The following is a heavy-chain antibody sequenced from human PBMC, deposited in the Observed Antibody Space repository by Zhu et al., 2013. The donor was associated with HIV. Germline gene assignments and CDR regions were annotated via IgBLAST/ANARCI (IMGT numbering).Heavy chain of an antibody. J-gene: IGHJ4*02. V-gene: IGHV3-49*04. CDR1: GFTFGDYA. Sequence: EVQLVESGGGLVQPGRSLRLSCTASGFTFGDYAMSWVRQAPGKGLEWVGFIRSKAYGGTTEYAASVKGRFTISRDDSKSIAYLQMNSLKTEDTAVYYCTREGSYYRTFLFDYWGQGTLVTVSS. D-gene: IGHD1-26*01. CDR3: TREGSYYRTFLFDY. CDR2: IRSKAYGGTT.